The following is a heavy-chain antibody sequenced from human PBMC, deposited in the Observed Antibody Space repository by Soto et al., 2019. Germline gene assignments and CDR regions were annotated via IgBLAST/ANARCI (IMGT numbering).Heavy chain of an antibody. CDR1: GFTFSSYS. V-gene: IGHV3-21*04. CDR2: ISSSSSYI. Sequence: GGSLRLSCAASGFTFSSYSMNWVRQAPGKGLERVSSISSSSSYIYYADSVKGRFTISRDNAKNSLYLQMNSLRAEDTAVYYCAKDRDGNYYGSGSYYPDAIDVWGQGTMVTVSS. J-gene: IGHJ3*01. D-gene: IGHD3-10*01. CDR3: AKDRDGNYYGSGSYYPDAIDV.